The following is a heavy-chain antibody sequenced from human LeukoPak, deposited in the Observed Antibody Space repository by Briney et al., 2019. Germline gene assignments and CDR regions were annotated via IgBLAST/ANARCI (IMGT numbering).Heavy chain of an antibody. D-gene: IGHD6-19*01. CDR2: INPNSGGT. Sequence: ASVKVSCKASGGTFSSYAISWVRQAPGQGLEWMGWINPNSGGTNYAQKFQGRVTMTRDTSISTAYMELSRLRSDDTAVYYCARDWSSIAVAGTGFDYWGQGTLVTVSS. J-gene: IGHJ4*02. V-gene: IGHV1-2*02. CDR3: ARDWSSIAVAGTGFDY. CDR1: GGTFSSYA.